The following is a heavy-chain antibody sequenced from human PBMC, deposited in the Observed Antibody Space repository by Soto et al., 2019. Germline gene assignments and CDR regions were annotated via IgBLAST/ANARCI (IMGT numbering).Heavy chain of an antibody. V-gene: IGHV4-30-4*02. CDR1: RGSISSGDFY. CDR2: IYYSGVT. D-gene: IGHD3-10*01. CDR3: ARVARPMARGVIISPWFDS. Sequence: KASETLSLTCTVSRGSISSGDFYWSWIRQPPGKGLEWIGDIYYSGVTYYNPSLKSRVTISVDTSKNQFSLKLSSVTAADTAVYYCARVARPMARGVIISPWFDSWGQGTLVTVSS. J-gene: IGHJ5*01.